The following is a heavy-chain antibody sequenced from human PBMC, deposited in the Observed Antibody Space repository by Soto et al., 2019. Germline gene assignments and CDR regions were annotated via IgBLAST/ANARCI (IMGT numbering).Heavy chain of an antibody. J-gene: IGHJ4*02. CDR2: ISSSSSNT. CDR1: GFTFSDYY. CDR3: ARIMGPMQDSSATYKAPNFDY. V-gene: IGHV3-11*03. Sequence: GGSLRLSCAASGFTFSDYYMSWIRQAPGKGLEWVSYISSSSSNTKYADSVKGRFTISRDNAKNSLYLQMNSLRAEDTAVYYCARIMGPMQDSSATYKAPNFDYWGQGTLVTVSS. D-gene: IGHD3-22*01.